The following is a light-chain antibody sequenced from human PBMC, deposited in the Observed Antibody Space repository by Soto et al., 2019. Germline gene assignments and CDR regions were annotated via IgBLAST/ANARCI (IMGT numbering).Light chain of an antibody. CDR3: SVWDDSLSAWV. J-gene: IGLJ3*02. Sequence: QSALTQPPSASGSPGQSVTISCTGTSSDVGGYNYVSWYQQYPGKAPKLMIYEVNKRPSGVPDRFSGSKSGNTASLTVSGLQAEDEADYYCSVWDDSLSAWVFGGGTKLTVL. CDR1: SSDVGGYNY. CDR2: EVN. V-gene: IGLV2-8*01.